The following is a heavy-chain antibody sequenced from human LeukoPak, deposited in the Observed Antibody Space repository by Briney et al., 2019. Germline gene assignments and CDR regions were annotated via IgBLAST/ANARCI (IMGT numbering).Heavy chain of an antibody. CDR3: ARDRRPGPWYYDSSGYYENWFDP. CDR2: IIPIFGTA. Sequence: ASVKVSCKASGGTFSSYAISWVRQAPGQGLEWMGGIIPIFGTANYAQKFQGRVTITADESTSTAYMELGSLRSEDTAVYYCARDRRPGPWYYDSSGYYENWFDPWGQGALVTVSS. CDR1: GGTFSSYA. D-gene: IGHD3-22*01. V-gene: IGHV1-69*13. J-gene: IGHJ5*02.